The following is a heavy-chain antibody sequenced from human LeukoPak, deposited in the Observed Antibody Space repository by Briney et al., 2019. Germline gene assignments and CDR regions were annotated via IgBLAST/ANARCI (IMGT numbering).Heavy chain of an antibody. J-gene: IGHJ6*02. CDR3: ARHIGYYGSGSPYNRKIYFYYYYGMDV. Sequence: GESLRLSCAASGFTFSDDYMNWVRRAPGWGVEWVSSISSSSTIYYEDSVKHRFNISRENSKTSLYLQMNSLRAEDTAVYYCARHIGYYGSGSPYNRKIYFYYYYGMDVWGQGTTVTVSS. V-gene: IGHV3-69-1*02. D-gene: IGHD3-10*01. CDR1: GFTFSDDY. CDR2: ISSSSTI.